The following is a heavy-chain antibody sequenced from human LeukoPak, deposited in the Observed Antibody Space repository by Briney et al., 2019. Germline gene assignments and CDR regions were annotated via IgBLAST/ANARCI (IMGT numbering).Heavy chain of an antibody. J-gene: IGHJ4*02. Sequence: GGSLRLSCAASGFPFSDYYMSWIRQAPGKGLEWVSYISSSASTIYYADSVKGRFTISRDNAKNSLYLHMNSLRVEDTAVYYCARGGSGSTYFFDYWGQGTLVTVSS. CDR2: ISSSASTI. D-gene: IGHD6-19*01. V-gene: IGHV3-11*01. CDR1: GFPFSDYY. CDR3: ARGGSGSTYFFDY.